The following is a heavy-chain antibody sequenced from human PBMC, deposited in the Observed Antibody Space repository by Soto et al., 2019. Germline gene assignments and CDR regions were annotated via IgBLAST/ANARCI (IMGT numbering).Heavy chain of an antibody. CDR1: GFTFSSFG. D-gene: IGHD5-12*01. V-gene: IGHV3-30*18. J-gene: IGHJ6*02. Sequence: AGGSLRLSCAASGFTFSSFGMHWVRQAPDKGLEWVALISYDGSNTDYADSVKGRFTISRDNSKNTLYLQMNSLRAEDTAVYYCAKDALVATSPRRYFYYGMDVWGQGTTVTVSS. CDR3: AKDALVATSPRRYFYYGMDV. CDR2: ISYDGSNT.